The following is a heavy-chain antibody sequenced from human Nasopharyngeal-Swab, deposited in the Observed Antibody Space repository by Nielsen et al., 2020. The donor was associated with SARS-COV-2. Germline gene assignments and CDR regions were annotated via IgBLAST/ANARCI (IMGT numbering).Heavy chain of an antibody. CDR2: IYYSGST. CDR3: ASHKGTFDY. CDR1: GGSISSSSYY. Sequence: SETLSLTCTVSGGSISSSSYYWGWIRQPPGKGLEWIGSIYYSGSTYYNPSLKSRVTISVDTPKNQFSLKPSSVTAADTAVYYCASHKGTFDYWGQGTLVTVSS. V-gene: IGHV4-39*01. J-gene: IGHJ4*02.